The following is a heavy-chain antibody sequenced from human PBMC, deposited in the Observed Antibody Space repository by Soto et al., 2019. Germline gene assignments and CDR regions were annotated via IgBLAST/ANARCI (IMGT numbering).Heavy chain of an antibody. V-gene: IGHV3-30-3*01. CDR2: ISSDGSDK. D-gene: IGHD3-10*01. J-gene: IGHJ6*02. CDR3: ARDRLYGAGLIDV. Sequence: QVQLVESGGGVVQPGRSLRLSCAASGFTFSSYGMHWVRQAPGKGLEWVAVISSDGSDKYYADSVKGRFTISRDNSKNTLYVQLNRMRDEDTALYYCARDRLYGAGLIDVWGQGTTVTVSS. CDR1: GFTFSSYG.